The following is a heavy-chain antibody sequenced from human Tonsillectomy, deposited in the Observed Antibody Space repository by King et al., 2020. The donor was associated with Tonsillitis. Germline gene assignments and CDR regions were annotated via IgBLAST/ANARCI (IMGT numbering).Heavy chain of an antibody. V-gene: IGHV3-21*01. D-gene: IGHD5-18*01. J-gene: IGHJ4*02. CDR2: IRSTSTYT. CDR3: ATARGFSYALSDY. Sequence: VQLVESGGGLVKPGGSLTLSCAASGFSFRTYSMNWVRQAPGKGLEWVASIRSTSTYTYYADSVKGRFTISRDNAKNSLHLQMNSLRAEDTALYYCATARGFSYALSDYWGQGALVTVSS. CDR1: GFSFRTYS.